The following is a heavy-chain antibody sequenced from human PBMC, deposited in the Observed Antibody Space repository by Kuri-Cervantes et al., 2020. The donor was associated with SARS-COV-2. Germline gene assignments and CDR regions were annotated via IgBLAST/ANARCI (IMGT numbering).Heavy chain of an antibody. CDR2: SIPIFGTA. CDR3: ARWPHIEDCSSTSCYFGY. D-gene: IGHD2-2*01. V-gene: IGHV1-69*13. CDR1: VGTFSSYA. J-gene: IGHJ4*02. Sequence: SVKVSCKASVGTFSSYAISWVRQAPGQGLEWMGESIPIFGTANYEQKFQGRATITADESTSKAYMELSRLRSEDTSVYYCARWPHIEDCSSTSCYFGYWGQGTLVTVSS.